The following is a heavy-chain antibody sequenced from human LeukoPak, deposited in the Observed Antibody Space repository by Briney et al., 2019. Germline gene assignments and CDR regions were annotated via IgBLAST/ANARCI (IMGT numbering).Heavy chain of an antibody. D-gene: IGHD3-22*01. Sequence: SVKVSCKASGGTFRSYAISWVRQAPGQGLEWMGGIIPIFGTANYAQKFQGRVTITADESTSTAYMELSSLRSEDTAVYYCARDLRSSGYYWLTTFDIWGQGSMVTVSS. CDR2: IIPIFGTA. CDR3: ARDLRSSGYYWLTTFDI. J-gene: IGHJ3*02. CDR1: GGTFRSYA. V-gene: IGHV1-69*13.